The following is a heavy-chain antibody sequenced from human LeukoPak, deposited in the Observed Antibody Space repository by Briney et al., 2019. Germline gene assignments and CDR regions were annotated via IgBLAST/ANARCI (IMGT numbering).Heavy chain of an antibody. CDR2: IIPIFGTA. CDR3: ARDNYAGANWFGP. V-gene: IGHV1-69*05. Sequence: ASVKVSCKASGGTFSSYAISWVRQAPGQGLEWTGGIIPIFGTANYAQKFQGRVTITTDESTSTAYMELSSLRSEDTAVYYCARDNYAGANWFGPWGQGTLVTVSS. D-gene: IGHD1-7*01. J-gene: IGHJ5*02. CDR1: GGTFSSYA.